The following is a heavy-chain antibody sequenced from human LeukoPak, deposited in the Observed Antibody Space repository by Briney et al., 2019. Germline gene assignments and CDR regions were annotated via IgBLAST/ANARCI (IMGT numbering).Heavy chain of an antibody. CDR3: TGNIAAALGTAFDI. V-gene: IGHV3-15*01. CDR1: GFTFSNAW. Sequence: PGGSLRLSCAASGFTFSNAWMSWVRQAPGKGLEWVGRIKSKTDGGTTDYAAPVKGRFTISRDGSKNTLYLQMNSLKTEDTAVYYCTGNIAAALGTAFDIWGQGTVVTVSS. CDR2: IKSKTDGGTT. D-gene: IGHD6-13*01. J-gene: IGHJ3*02.